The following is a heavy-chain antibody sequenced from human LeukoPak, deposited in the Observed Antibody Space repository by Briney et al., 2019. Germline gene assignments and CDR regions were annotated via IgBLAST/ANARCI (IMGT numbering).Heavy chain of an antibody. V-gene: IGHV3-30*04. Sequence: GRSLRLSCAASGFTFSNFAMHWVRQAPGKGLEWVSVISYDGSYKYYADSVKGRFTISRDIAKNSLYLQMNSLRAEDTALYHCARMSGSGFYFYMDVWGKGTTVTISS. CDR3: ARMSGSGFYFYMDV. D-gene: IGHD3-10*01. CDR1: GFTFSNFA. CDR2: ISYDGSYK. J-gene: IGHJ6*03.